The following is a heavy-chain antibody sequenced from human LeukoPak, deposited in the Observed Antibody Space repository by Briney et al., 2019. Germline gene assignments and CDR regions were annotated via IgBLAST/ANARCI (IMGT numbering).Heavy chain of an antibody. CDR1: GYTFTNYG. CDR3: ARDTRGRHMYYYGSGLDY. Sequence: ASVKVSCKASGYTFTNYGISWVRQAPGQGLEWMGIINPSGGSTSYAQKFQGRVTMTRDTSTSTVYMELSSLRSEDTAVYYCARDTRGRHMYYYGSGLDYWGQGTLVTVSS. J-gene: IGHJ4*02. V-gene: IGHV1-46*01. D-gene: IGHD3-10*01. CDR2: INPSGGST.